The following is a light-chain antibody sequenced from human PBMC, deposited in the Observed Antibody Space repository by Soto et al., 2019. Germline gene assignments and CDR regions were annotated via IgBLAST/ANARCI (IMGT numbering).Light chain of an antibody. CDR1: QSVRSSN. Sequence: EIVLTQSPGTLSLSPGKRATLSCRASQSVRSSNLAWYQQKPGQAPRLLIYGASSRATGIPHRFSGSGSGTDFTLTISRLEPEDFAVYYCQQYGSSPSTFGQGTKVEIK. J-gene: IGKJ1*01. CDR3: QQYGSSPST. CDR2: GAS. V-gene: IGKV3-20*01.